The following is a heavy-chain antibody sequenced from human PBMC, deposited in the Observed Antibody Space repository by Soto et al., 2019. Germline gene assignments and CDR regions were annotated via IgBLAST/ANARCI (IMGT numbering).Heavy chain of an antibody. D-gene: IGHD2-15*01. V-gene: IGHV3-9*01. Sequence: EVQLVESGGGLAQPGRSLRLSCAASGFTLDDYAMHWVRRVPGKGLEWVSSISWNSNIIGYADSVKGRFTISRDNAKNSLYLQMNSLRPEDTALYYCAKGGPDGFCSGGRCYFDYWGQGTLVTVSS. J-gene: IGHJ4*02. CDR1: GFTLDDYA. CDR2: ISWNSNII. CDR3: AKGGPDGFCSGGRCYFDY.